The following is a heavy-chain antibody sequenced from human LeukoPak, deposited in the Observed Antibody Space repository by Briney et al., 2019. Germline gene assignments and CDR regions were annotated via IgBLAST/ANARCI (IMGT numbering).Heavy chain of an antibody. CDR1: GFTFSSYW. CDR2: INSDGSST. D-gene: IGHD3-16*01. CDR3: AREFGGSYYFDY. Sequence: GGSLRLSCAASGFTFSSYWMHWVRQAPGKGLVWVSRINSDGSSTSYADSVKGRFTISRDNAKNTLYLQMNSLRAEDTAMYYCAREFGGSYYFDYWGQGTLVTVSS. V-gene: IGHV3-74*01. J-gene: IGHJ4*02.